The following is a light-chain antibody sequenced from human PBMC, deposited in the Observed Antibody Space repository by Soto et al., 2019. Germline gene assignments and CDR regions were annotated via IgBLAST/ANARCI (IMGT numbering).Light chain of an antibody. Sequence: QSALTQPPSASGSPGQSVTISCTGTSSDVGGYNYVSWYQQHPGKAPKLMIYEVSKRPSGVPDRSSGSKSGNTASLTVSGLQAEDEADYYCSSYAGSNNLYVFGTGTKLTVL. J-gene: IGLJ1*01. CDR2: EVS. CDR3: SSYAGSNNLYV. CDR1: SSDVGGYNY. V-gene: IGLV2-8*01.